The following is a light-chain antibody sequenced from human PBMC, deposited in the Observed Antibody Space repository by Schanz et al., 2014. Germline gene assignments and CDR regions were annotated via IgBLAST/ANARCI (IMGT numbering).Light chain of an antibody. Sequence: QSALTQPRSMSGSPGQSVTISCTGTSSDVGRYNYVSWYQQHPGKAPKLILYEVTKWPSGVPDRFSGSKSGNTASLTVSGLQAEDEADYYCQSYDSSLSEWVFGGGTKLTVL. CDR3: QSYDSSLSEWV. CDR2: EVT. J-gene: IGLJ3*02. V-gene: IGLV2-11*01. CDR1: SSDVGRYNY.